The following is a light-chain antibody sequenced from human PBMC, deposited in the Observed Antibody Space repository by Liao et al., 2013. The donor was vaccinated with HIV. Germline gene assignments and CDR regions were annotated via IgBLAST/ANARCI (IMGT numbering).Light chain of an antibody. Sequence: SYELTQPPSVSVSPGQTASITCSGDKLGDNYASWYQQKPGQSPVLVIYQDSKRPSGIPERFSGSNSGNTATLTISGTQAMDEADYYCQAWDTTVVFGGGTKLTVL. CDR3: QAWDTTVV. CDR1: KLGDNY. V-gene: IGLV3-1*01. CDR2: QDS. J-gene: IGLJ2*01.